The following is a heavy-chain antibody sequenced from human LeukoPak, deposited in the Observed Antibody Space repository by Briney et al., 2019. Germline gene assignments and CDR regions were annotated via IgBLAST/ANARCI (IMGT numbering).Heavy chain of an antibody. CDR3: ARGYDILTGPIDY. Sequence: GASVKVSCKASGYTFTGYYMHWVRQAPGQGLEWMGWINPNSGGTNYAQKFQGRVTMTRDTSISTAYMELSRLRSDDTAVYYCARGYDILTGPIDYWGQGTLVTVSS. D-gene: IGHD3-9*01. J-gene: IGHJ4*02. CDR2: INPNSGGT. CDR1: GYTFTGYY. V-gene: IGHV1-2*02.